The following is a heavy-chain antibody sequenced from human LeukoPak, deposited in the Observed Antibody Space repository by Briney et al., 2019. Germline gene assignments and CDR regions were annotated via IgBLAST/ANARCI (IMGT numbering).Heavy chain of an antibody. V-gene: IGHV4-59*01. D-gene: IGHD3-3*01. J-gene: IGHJ4*02. CDR3: ARTPYDFWSGYYLYFDY. Sequence: SETLSLTCTVSGGSISSYYWSWIRQAPGKGLEWIGYIYYSGSTNYNPSLKSRVTISVDTSKNQFSLKLSSVTAADTAVYYCARTPYDFWSGYYLYFDYWGQGTLVTVSS. CDR2: IYYSGST. CDR1: GGSISSYY.